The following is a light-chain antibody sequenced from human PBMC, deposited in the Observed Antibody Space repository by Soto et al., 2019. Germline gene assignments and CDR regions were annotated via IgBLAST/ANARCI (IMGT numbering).Light chain of an antibody. V-gene: IGLV1-36*01. J-gene: IGLJ2*01. Sequence: HSVLTQPPSVSGSPRQRGSISCSGATSNIGNNDVNWYQQLPAKAPKLLIYFDVLMPSGVSDRFSGSKSGTSAALAISGLQSEDEADYYCAAWDDSLNVVLFGGGTKLTVL. CDR2: FDV. CDR1: TSNIGNND. CDR3: AAWDDSLNVVL.